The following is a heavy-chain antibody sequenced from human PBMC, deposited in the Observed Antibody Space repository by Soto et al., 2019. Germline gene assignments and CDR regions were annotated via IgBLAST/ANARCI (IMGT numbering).Heavy chain of an antibody. CDR2: ISAYNGNT. CDR1: GYTFTSYG. D-gene: IGHD6-6*01. CDR3: ARDAGDSSSPPSPCQD. Sequence: ASVKVSCKASGYTFTSYGISWVRQAPGQGLEWMGWISAYNGNTNYAQKLQGRVTMTTDTSTSTAYMELRSLRSDDTAVYYCARDAGDSSSPPSPCQDWGQGTLVTVSS. J-gene: IGHJ4*02. V-gene: IGHV1-18*01.